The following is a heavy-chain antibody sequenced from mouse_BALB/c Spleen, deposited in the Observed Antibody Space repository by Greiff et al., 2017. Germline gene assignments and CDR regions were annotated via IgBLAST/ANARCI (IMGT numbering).Heavy chain of an antibody. D-gene: IGHD1-1*01. J-gene: IGHJ3*01. Sequence: EVQLQQSGAELVKPGASVKLSCTASGFNIKDTYMHWVQQRPEQGLEWIGRIDPANGNTKYDPKFQGKATITADTSSNTAYLQLSSLTSEDTAVYYCARDGPYGSSRTLAYWGQGTLVTVSA. V-gene: IGHV14-3*02. CDR1: GFNIKDTY. CDR2: IDPANGNT. CDR3: ARDGPYGSSRTLAY.